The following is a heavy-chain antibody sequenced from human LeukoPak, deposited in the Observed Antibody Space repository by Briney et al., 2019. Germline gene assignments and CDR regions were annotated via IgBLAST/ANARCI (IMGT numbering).Heavy chain of an antibody. J-gene: IGHJ4*02. Sequence: ASVKVSCKASGYTFTSYGNSWVRQAPGQGLEWMGWISANDGNTDYPQKLQGRVTMTTDTSTSTAYMELRSLRSDDTAVYYCARESHVTREDYWGQGTLVTVSS. CDR2: ISANDGNT. V-gene: IGHV1-18*01. CDR1: GYTFTSYG. CDR3: ARESHVTREDY. D-gene: IGHD3-10*01.